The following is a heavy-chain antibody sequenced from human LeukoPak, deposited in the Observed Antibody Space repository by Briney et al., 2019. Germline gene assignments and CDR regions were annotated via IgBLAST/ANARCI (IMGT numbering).Heavy chain of an antibody. Sequence: TRGSLILSCAASGFTFSRYWIHWVRHAPGKGLVWVSRINGDGSSTTYADSVKGRFTISRDNAKNTVYLQMNSLRAEDTALYYCARDTDYGLDYWGQGTLVTVSS. D-gene: IGHD4-17*01. CDR3: ARDTDYGLDY. V-gene: IGHV3-74*01. CDR1: GFTFSRYW. CDR2: INGDGSST. J-gene: IGHJ4*02.